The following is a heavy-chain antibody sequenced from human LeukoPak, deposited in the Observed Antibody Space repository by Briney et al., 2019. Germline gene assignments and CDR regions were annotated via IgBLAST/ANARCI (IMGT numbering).Heavy chain of an antibody. Sequence: GGSLRLSCAASGFTYSNYAMNWVRQAPGKGLEWVSTIGGSGTSTYYADSVKGRFTISRDNSKNTLYLLMNSLRMDDTAVYYCAKRSSDYYWGFDYWGQGTLVTVSS. V-gene: IGHV3-23*01. CDR1: GFTYSNYA. J-gene: IGHJ4*02. CDR2: IGGSGTST. CDR3: AKRSSDYYWGFDY. D-gene: IGHD3-22*01.